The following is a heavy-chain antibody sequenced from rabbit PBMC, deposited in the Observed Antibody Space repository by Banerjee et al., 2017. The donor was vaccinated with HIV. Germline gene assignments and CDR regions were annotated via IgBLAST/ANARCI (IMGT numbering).Heavy chain of an antibody. CDR1: GFDFSSDA. Sequence: QEQLKESGGGLVQPGGSLKLSCKASGFDFSSDAMCWVRQAPGKGLEWIGITYNGDGSTYYASWAKGRFTISKASWTTVTLQMTSLTAADTASYFCARDLAAVTGWNFGLWGQGTLVTVS. D-gene: IGHD7-1*01. J-gene: IGHJ3*01. CDR2: TYNGDGST. V-gene: IGHV1S47*01. CDR3: ARDLAAVTGWNFGL.